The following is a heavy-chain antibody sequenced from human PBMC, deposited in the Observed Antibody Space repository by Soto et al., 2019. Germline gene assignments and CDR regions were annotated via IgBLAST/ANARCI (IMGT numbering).Heavy chain of an antibody. CDR1: GFSFSNYA. J-gene: IGHJ4*02. CDR3: AKGKANTVFGVDTLFDY. D-gene: IGHD3-3*01. V-gene: IGHV3-23*01. Sequence: GGSLRLSCGASGFSFSNYAMSWVRQAPGKGLEWVSTISGNGGSTYYPDSMRGRFTTSRDNSKKTLYLEMNSLRADDTAVYFCAKGKANTVFGVDTLFDYWGPGTLVTVSS. CDR2: ISGNGGST.